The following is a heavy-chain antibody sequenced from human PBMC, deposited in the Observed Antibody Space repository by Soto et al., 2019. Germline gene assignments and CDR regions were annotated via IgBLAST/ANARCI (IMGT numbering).Heavy chain of an antibody. V-gene: IGHV1-8*01. CDR3: ARGLTYYDFWSGTNYYMDV. CDR2: MNPNSGNT. D-gene: IGHD3-3*01. CDR1: GYTFTSYD. Sequence: GASVKVSCKASGYTFTSYDINWVRQATGQGLEWMGWMNPNSGNTGYAQKFQGRVTMTRNTSISTAYMELSSLRSEDTAVYYCARGLTYYDFWSGTNYYMDVWGKGTTVTVSS. J-gene: IGHJ6*03.